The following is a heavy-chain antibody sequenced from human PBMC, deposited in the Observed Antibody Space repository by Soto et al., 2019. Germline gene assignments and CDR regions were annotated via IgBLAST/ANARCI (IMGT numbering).Heavy chain of an antibody. CDR3: ARAISGYVT. D-gene: IGHD5-12*01. CDR1: GITYSTYA. Sequence: QVHLVQSGAEVKHPGASVRVSCKASGITYSTYAIQWVRQAPGQGLEWMGWINAGEGYTRYSQDFQGRVTLTTVTSASTTYMDLSNLTFEDTAVYYCARAISGYVTWGQGTQVTVSS. CDR2: INAGEGYT. J-gene: IGHJ5*02. V-gene: IGHV1-3*01.